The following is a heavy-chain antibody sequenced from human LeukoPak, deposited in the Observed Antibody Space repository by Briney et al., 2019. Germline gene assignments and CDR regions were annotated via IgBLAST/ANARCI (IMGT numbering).Heavy chain of an antibody. D-gene: IGHD4-17*01. V-gene: IGHV4-59*08. Sequence: SETLSLTCTVSGGSLSSYYWSWIRQPPGKGLEWIGYIYYSGSTNYNPSLKSRVTISVDTSKNQFSLKLSSVTAADTAVYYCAGVVDYDLHWFDPWGQGTLVTVSS. CDR3: AGVVDYDLHWFDP. CDR2: IYYSGST. J-gene: IGHJ5*02. CDR1: GGSLSSYY.